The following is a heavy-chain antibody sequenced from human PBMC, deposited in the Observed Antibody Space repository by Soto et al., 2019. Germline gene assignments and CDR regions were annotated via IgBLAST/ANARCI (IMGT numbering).Heavy chain of an antibody. D-gene: IGHD3-22*01. CDR1: GGSLNSGCYY. Sequence: TLSLPCSVSGGSLNSGCYYWSWIRQHPGKGLEWFGSISERGTAYYNPSLRSRISISIHTSKNQFSLKVRSVTDADAAVFYCARGRTFYDPWGQGILGTVSS. V-gene: IGHV4-31*03. J-gene: IGHJ5*02. CDR3: ARGRTFYDP. CDR2: ISERGTA.